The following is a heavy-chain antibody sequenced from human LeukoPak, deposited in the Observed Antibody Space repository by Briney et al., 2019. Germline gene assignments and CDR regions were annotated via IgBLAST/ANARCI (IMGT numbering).Heavy chain of an antibody. CDR3: ARLRGAGSDY. Sequence: AGSLRLSCAASGFTFSSYSMNWVRQAPGKGLEWVSSISSSSSYIYYADSVKGRFTISRDNAKNSLYLQMNRLRAEDTAVYYCARLRGAGSDYWGQGTLVTVSS. D-gene: IGHD4-17*01. V-gene: IGHV3-21*01. CDR1: GFTFSSYS. J-gene: IGHJ4*02. CDR2: ISSSSSYI.